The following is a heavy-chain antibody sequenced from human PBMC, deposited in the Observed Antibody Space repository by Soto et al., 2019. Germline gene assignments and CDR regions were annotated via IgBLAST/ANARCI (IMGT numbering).Heavy chain of an antibody. CDR1: GGSISSGGYY. V-gene: IGHV4-31*03. CDR2: IYYSGST. J-gene: IGHJ3*02. D-gene: IGHD2-2*02. Sequence: SETLSLTCTVSGGSISSGGYYWSWSRQHPGKGLEWIGYIYYSGSTYYNPSLKSRVTISVDTSKNQFSLKLSSVTAADTAVYYCARESSPSNQLLYSRPLIDAFDIWGQGTMVTVSS. CDR3: ARESSPSNQLLYSRPLIDAFDI.